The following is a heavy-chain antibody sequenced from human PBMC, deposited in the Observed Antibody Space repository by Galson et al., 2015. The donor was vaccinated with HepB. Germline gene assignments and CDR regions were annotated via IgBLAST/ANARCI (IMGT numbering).Heavy chain of an antibody. V-gene: IGHV3-64D*06. J-gene: IGHJ1*01. CDR2: ISSNGGST. CDR1: GFTFSSYA. Sequence: SLRLSCAASGFTFSSYAMPWVRQAPGKGLDYVSAISSNGGSTYYADSVKGRFTISRDNSKNTLYLQMSSLRAEDTAVYYCAVAASGGSEYFQHWGQGTPVTVSS. CDR3: AVAASGGSEYFQH. D-gene: IGHD6-19*01.